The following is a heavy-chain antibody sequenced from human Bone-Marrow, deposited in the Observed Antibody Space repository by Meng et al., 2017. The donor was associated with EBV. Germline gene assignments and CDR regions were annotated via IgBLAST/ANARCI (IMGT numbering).Heavy chain of an antibody. D-gene: IGHD2-2*01. J-gene: IGHJ4*02. V-gene: IGHV4-30-2*01. CDR1: GGSISSGGYS. CDR2: IYHSGST. CDR3: ARIRVPAALDY. Sequence: QLQLKESGSGLVKPSQTLSLTCAVSGGSISSGGYSWSWIRQPPGKGLEWIGYIYHSGSTYYNPSLKSRVTISVDRSKNQFSLKLSSVTAADTAVYYCARIRVPAALDYWDQGTLVTVSS.